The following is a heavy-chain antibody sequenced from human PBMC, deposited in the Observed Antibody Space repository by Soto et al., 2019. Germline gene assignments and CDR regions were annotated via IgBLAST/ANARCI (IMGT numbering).Heavy chain of an antibody. Sequence: SETLSLTCAVYGGSFSGYYWSWIRQPPGKGLEWIGEINHSGSTNYNPSLKSRVTISVDTSKSQFSLKLSSVTAADTAVYYCACSRDSLFVYWGQGTVVTVSS. CDR1: GGSFSGYY. CDR3: ACSRDSLFVY. J-gene: IGHJ4*02. V-gene: IGHV4-34*01. CDR2: INHSGST. D-gene: IGHD2-15*01.